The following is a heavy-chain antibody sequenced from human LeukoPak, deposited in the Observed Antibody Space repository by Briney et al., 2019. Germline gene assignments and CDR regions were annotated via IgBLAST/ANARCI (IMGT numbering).Heavy chain of an antibody. D-gene: IGHD3-3*01. CDR1: GDTFGTFS. CDR2: LTPLAGTP. V-gene: IGHV1-69*06. J-gene: IGHJ4*02. Sequence: SVKVSCKASGDTFGTFSFNWVRQAPSGGLEWLGGLTPLAGTPNYAQKFQGRLTISADKSTSTVYMELSRLTSEDTAVYFCAKFWSGYYTDWGQGTLVSVSS. CDR3: AKFWSGYYTD.